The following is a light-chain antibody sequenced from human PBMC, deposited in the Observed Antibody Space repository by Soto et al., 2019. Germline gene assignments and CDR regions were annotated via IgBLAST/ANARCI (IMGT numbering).Light chain of an antibody. Sequence: DIQMTQSPSTLSASVGDRVTITCRASQSISSWLAWYQQKPGTAPNLLIYEASRLDSAVPSRFSGSASGTEFTLTINSLQPDDFATYFCQQYSSYPETFGQGTKVEIK. CDR3: QQYSSYPET. V-gene: IGKV1-5*03. CDR1: QSISSW. CDR2: EAS. J-gene: IGKJ1*01.